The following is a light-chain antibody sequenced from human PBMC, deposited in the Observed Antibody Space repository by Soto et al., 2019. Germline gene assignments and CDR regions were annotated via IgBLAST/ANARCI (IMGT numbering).Light chain of an antibody. CDR2: AAS. Sequence: DVQMTQSPSTLSASVGDRVTITCRASQSISSWLAWYQQKPGKAPILLIYAASTLQSGVPSRFSGSGSGTEFTLTISSLQPEDFATYYCQQLNSYPITFGQATRLE. CDR3: QQLNSYPIT. V-gene: IGKV1-9*01. J-gene: IGKJ5*01. CDR1: QSISSW.